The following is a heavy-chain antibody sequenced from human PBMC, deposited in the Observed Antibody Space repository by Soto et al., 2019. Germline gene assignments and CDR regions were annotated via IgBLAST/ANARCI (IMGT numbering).Heavy chain of an antibody. CDR2: LYGNSGGI. CDR1: GFTFGSYA. V-gene: IGHV3-23*01. Sequence: GGSLRLSCAASGFTFGSYAMTWVRQAPGKGLESVAGLYGNSGGIQYADSVRGRFTIFRDNSNNIVFLHMRSLRVEDTAVYFCAKDAVAGDGLWLMDHWGQGTLVTVSS. D-gene: IGHD2-21*02. CDR3: AKDAVAGDGLWLMDH. J-gene: IGHJ4*02.